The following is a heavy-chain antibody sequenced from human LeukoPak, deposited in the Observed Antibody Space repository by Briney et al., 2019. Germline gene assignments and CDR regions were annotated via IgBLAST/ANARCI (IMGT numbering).Heavy chain of an antibody. Sequence: GASVKVSCKASGYTFTGYYMHWVRQAPGQGLEWMGWISAYNGNTNYAQKLQGRVTMTTDTSTSTAYMELRSLRSDDTAVYYCARTPPSDYYDSSGYMDYWGQGTLVTVSS. CDR1: GYTFTGYY. CDR2: ISAYNGNT. V-gene: IGHV1-18*04. CDR3: ARTPPSDYYDSSGYMDY. J-gene: IGHJ4*02. D-gene: IGHD3-22*01.